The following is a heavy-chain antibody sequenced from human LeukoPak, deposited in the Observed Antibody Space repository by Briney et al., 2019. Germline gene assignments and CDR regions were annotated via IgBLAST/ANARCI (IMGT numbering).Heavy chain of an antibody. CDR2: IYTSGST. CDR1: GGSISSYY. CDR3: ARHVGYCSSTSCYSNWFDP. V-gene: IGHV4-4*09. J-gene: IGHJ5*02. Sequence: SETLSLTCTVSGGSISSYYWSWIRQPPGKGLEWIGYIYTSGSTNYNPSLKSRVTISVDTSKNQFSLKLSSVTAADTAVYYCARHVGYCSSTSCYSNWFDPWGQGTVVTVSS. D-gene: IGHD2-2*01.